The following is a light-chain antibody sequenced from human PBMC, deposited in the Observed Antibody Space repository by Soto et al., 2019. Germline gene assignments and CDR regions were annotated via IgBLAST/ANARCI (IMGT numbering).Light chain of an antibody. J-gene: IGKJ2*01. CDR3: HQYDNTPQT. V-gene: IGKV3D-15*01. CDR1: QSIGST. Sequence: EIVMTQSPATLSVSPGERATLSCRASQSIGSTLAWYQQKPGQAPRLLIYAASNRATGIPDRFSGSGSGTDFSLTISRLEPEDFAVYYCHQYDNTPQTFGQGTKVDI. CDR2: AAS.